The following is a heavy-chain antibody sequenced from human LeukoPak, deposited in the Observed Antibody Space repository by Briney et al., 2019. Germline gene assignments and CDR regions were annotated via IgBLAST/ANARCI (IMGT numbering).Heavy chain of an antibody. J-gene: IGHJ4*02. CDR3: ARAVSTIFGVVNFPDY. CDR1: GFTFSSYW. V-gene: IGHV3-74*01. CDR2: INTDGSST. Sequence: PGGSLRLSCAASGFTFSSYWMHWVRQAPGKGLVWVSRINTDGSSTSYADSVKGRFTISRDNAKNTLYLQMNSLRAEDTAVYYCARAVSTIFGVVNFPDYWGQGTLVTVSS. D-gene: IGHD3-3*01.